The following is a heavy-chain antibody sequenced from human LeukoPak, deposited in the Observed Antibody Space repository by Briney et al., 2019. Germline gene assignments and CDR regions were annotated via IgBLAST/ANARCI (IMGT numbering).Heavy chain of an antibody. J-gene: IGHJ4*02. CDR2: IHYTGNT. CDR3: ARPRGRWLRSYFDY. D-gene: IGHD5-12*01. V-gene: IGHV4-59*02. Sequence: SETLSLTCTVSGASVRGYYWSWIRQPPGKGLEWLGYIHYTGNTDYNPSLTSRVTMSVDTSKNQFSLKLSSVTAADTAVYYCARPRGRWLRSYFDYWGQGTLVTVSS. CDR1: GASVRGYY.